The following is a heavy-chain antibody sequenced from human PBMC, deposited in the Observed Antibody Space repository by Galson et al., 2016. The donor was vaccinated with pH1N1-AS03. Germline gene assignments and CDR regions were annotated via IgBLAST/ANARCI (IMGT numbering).Heavy chain of an antibody. CDR2: IHENGRT. CDR3: ASHGDYFAGRDY. V-gene: IGHV4-59*01. CDR1: GASLSGYY. D-gene: IGHD4-17*01. J-gene: IGHJ4*02. Sequence: SETLSLTCTVSGASLSGYYWSWVRQSPGKGMEWIGFIHENGRTDYNPFLKSRLSMSRDTFKNQFSLKLNSVTTADTAVYYCASHGDYFAGRDYWGQGTLVTVSS.